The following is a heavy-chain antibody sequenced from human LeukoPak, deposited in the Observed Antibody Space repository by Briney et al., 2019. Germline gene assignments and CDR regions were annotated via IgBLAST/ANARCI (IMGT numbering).Heavy chain of an antibody. CDR3: ARSLFWDILTPGAFDI. V-gene: IGHV3-48*03. D-gene: IGHD3-9*01. J-gene: IGHJ3*02. CDR1: GFTFSNYE. Sequence: GGSLRLSCAASGFTFSNYEMNWVRQAPGKGLEWVSYISNSGSTIYYADSVKGRFTISRDNAKKSLYLQMKSLRAEDTAVYYCARSLFWDILTPGAFDIWGQGTMVTVSS. CDR2: ISNSGSTI.